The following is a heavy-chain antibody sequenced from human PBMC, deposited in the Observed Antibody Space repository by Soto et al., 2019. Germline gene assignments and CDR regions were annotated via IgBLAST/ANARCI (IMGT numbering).Heavy chain of an antibody. CDR2: IHYSGRT. D-gene: IGHD6-19*01. Sequence: QVQLQESGPGLVKASETLSLTCTVSGGSISSYYWNWFRQSPGKGLEWIGNIHYSGRTNYNPSLKSRVTIPVDTSGNHFSLELSSVTAADTAVYYCARERYSSGWYNYFDPWGQGTLVTVSS. CDR1: GGSISSYY. V-gene: IGHV4-59*01. CDR3: ARERYSSGWYNYFDP. J-gene: IGHJ5*02.